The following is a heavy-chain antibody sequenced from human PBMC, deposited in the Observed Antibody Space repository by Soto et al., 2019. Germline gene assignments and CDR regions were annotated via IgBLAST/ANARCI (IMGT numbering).Heavy chain of an antibody. Sequence: GGSLRLSCAASGFSFNTYWMSWVRQAPGKGLEWVANIKHDGSEKSYVDSVKGRFTISRDNAKNSLYLEMNSLRDEDAAIYYCARDGKGQDDYNAWAYWGRGTLVTVSS. CDR2: IKHDGSEK. CDR1: GFSFNTYW. V-gene: IGHV3-7*01. J-gene: IGHJ4*02. D-gene: IGHD4-4*01. CDR3: ARDGKGQDDYNAWAY.